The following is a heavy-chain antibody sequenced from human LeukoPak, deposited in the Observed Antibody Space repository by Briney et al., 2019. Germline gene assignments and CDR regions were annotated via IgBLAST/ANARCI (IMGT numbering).Heavy chain of an antibody. J-gene: IGHJ4*02. Sequence: GGSLRLSCVASGFTFSNYWMHWVRQPPGKGLEWVSAISDSGGSTYYADSVKDRFTISRDNSKNTLYLQMNSLRAEDTAVYYCAKGDYYGTWGQGTLVTVSS. V-gene: IGHV3-23*01. CDR2: ISDSGGST. CDR1: GFTFSNYW. CDR3: AKGDYYGT.